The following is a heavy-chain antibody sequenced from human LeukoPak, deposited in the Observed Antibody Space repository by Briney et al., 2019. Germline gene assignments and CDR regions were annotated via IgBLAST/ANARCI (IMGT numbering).Heavy chain of an antibody. J-gene: IGHJ3*02. CDR1: GFTFSDHY. V-gene: IGHV3-53*01. D-gene: IGHD6-19*01. CDR2: IYSGGST. CDR3: AIAVAGHDAFDI. Sequence: GGSLRLSCAASGFTFSDHYMDWVRQAPGKGLEWVSVIYSGGSTYYADSVKGRFTISRDNSKNTLYLQMNSLRAEDTAVYYCAIAVAGHDAFDIWGQGTMVTVSS.